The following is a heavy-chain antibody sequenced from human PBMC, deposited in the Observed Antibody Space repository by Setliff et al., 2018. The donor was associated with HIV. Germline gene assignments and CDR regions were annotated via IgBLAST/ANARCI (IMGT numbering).Heavy chain of an antibody. J-gene: IGHJ1*01. D-gene: IGHD2-21*01. CDR3: ATSDYGGDSGHFQH. CDR1: RNIFTNYW. V-gene: IGHV5-51*01. Sequence: PGASLKISCTGSRNIFTNYWIGWVRQMPGKGLEWMGIIYPGDSDTRYSPAFQGQVTISADKSIFTAYLHWSSLKASDTAMYYCATSDYGGDSGHFQHWGQGTLVTVSS. CDR2: IYPGDSDT.